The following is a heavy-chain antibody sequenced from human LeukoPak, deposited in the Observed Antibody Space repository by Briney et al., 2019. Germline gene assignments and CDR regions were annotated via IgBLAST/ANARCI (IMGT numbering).Heavy chain of an antibody. V-gene: IGHV3-74*01. CDR3: ARVVEFPEVTSPDY. J-gene: IGHJ4*02. CDR1: GFIFSSYW. CDR2: MNTDGSST. Sequence: GGSLRLSCAASGFIFSSYWMHWVRQAPGKGLVWVSRMNTDGSSTSYADSVKGRFTISRDNAKNTLYLQMNSLRAEDTAVYYCARVVEFPEVTSPDYWGQGTLVTVSS. D-gene: IGHD3-10*01.